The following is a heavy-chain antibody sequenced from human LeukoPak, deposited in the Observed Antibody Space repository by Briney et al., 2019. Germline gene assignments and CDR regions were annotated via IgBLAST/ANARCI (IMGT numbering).Heavy chain of an antibody. CDR1: GGSISSYY. CDR2: IYYSGST. CDR3: AREYSTSSEGDYFDY. D-gene: IGHD6-6*01. Sequence: SETLSLTCTASGGSISSYYWSWIRQPPGKGLEWIGHIYYSGSTNYNPSLKSRVTISLDTSRNQFSLRLSSVTAADTAVYFCAREYSTSSEGDYFDYWGQGSLVTVSS. V-gene: IGHV4-59*01. J-gene: IGHJ4*02.